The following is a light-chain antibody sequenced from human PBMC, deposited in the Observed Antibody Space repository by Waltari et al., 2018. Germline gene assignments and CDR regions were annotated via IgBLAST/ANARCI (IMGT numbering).Light chain of an antibody. CDR2: KDS. V-gene: IGLV3-25*03. J-gene: IGLJ3*02. CDR3: QSADSSGNWV. Sequence: SNELTQPPSVSVSPGQTARITCSGDALPKQHVYWYQQKAGQAPVLVIYKDSERPSGIPGRFSGSSSGTTVTLTISGVQAEDEADYYCQSADSSGNWVFGGGTKLTVL. CDR1: ALPKQH.